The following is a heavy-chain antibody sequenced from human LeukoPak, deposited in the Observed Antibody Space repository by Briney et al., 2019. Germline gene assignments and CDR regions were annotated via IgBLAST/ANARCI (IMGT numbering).Heavy chain of an antibody. CDR3: AREGGDPRWLDP. J-gene: IGHJ5*02. V-gene: IGHV4-4*07. Sequence: PSETLSLTCTVSACSISTFYWTWIRQPAGKGREWIGRINYSGSTNYNPSLRGRVTMSVDRPKNPFSLTLNSVTAADTAVYYCAREGGDPRWLDPWGQGTLVTVSS. CDR2: INYSGST. CDR1: ACSISTFY. D-gene: IGHD6-25*01.